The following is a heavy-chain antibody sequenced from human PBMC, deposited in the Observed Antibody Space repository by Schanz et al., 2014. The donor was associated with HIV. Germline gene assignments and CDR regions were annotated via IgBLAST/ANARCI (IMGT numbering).Heavy chain of an antibody. Sequence: EVQLVESGGGLVKPGGSLRLSCIASGFTLSGSGMNWIRQTPMKGLEWLAYISDSSHTIVYADSVKGRFTISRDNSENTLYLQMDSLRTEDTALYYCAKTPSSLCDTTNCPMGNWGMGALVTVSS. CDR1: GFTLSGSG. CDR3: AKTPSSLCDTTNCPMGN. V-gene: IGHV3-48*01. CDR2: ISDSSHTI. D-gene: IGHD1-26*01. J-gene: IGHJ4*02.